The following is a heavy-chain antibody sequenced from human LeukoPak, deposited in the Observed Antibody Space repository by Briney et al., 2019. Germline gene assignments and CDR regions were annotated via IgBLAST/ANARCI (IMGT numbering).Heavy chain of an antibody. Sequence: SQTLSLTCAVSGASISSGDYSWSWIRQPPGKGLEWIGYIYHSGSTTYNPSLKSRLTISLDRSKNQISLKLNSVTAADTAVYYCAADYTSRSYRFDHRGQGTLVTVSS. CDR2: IYHSGST. D-gene: IGHD3-10*01. V-gene: IGHV4-30-2*01. J-gene: IGHJ4*02. CDR3: AADYTSRSYRFDH. CDR1: GASISSGDYS.